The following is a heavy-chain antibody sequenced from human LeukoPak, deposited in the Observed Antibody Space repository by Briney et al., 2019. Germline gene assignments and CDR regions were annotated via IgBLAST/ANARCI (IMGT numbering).Heavy chain of an antibody. D-gene: IGHD5-12*01. Sequence: ASVKVSCKASGYTFTSYAMHWVRQAPGQRLEWMGWINAGNGNTKYSQKFQGRVTITRDTSASTAYMELSSLRSEDTAVYYCGGGPYYYYGMDVWGQGTTVTVSS. V-gene: IGHV1-3*01. CDR2: INAGNGNT. J-gene: IGHJ6*02. CDR3: GGGPYYYYGMDV. CDR1: GYTFTSYA.